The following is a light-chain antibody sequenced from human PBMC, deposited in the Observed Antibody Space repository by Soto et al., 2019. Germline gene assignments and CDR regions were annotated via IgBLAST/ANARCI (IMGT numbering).Light chain of an antibody. CDR3: QQGINCPLFT. CDR1: QSVSSY. V-gene: IGKV3-11*01. Sequence: EIVLTQSPATLSLSPGERATLSCRASQSVSSYLAWYQQKPGQAPRLLIYDASNRATGIPDRFSGSGSGADFNLTISSLEPEDFAVDDCQQGINCPLFTFGHGTKVYI. J-gene: IGKJ3*01. CDR2: DAS.